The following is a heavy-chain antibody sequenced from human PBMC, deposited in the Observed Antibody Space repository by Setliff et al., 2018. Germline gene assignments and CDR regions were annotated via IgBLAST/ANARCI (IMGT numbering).Heavy chain of an antibody. J-gene: IGHJ4*02. CDR1: GFTFSSYA. CDR3: CSGSYLFVY. V-gene: IGHV3-30-3*01. Sequence: GGSLRLSCAASGFTFSSYAMHWVRQAPGKGLEGVAVISYDGSNKYYADSVKGRFTISRDNSKNTLYLQMNSLRAEDTAVYYCCSGSYLFVYWGQGSLVTVSS. D-gene: IGHD1-26*01. CDR2: ISYDGSNK.